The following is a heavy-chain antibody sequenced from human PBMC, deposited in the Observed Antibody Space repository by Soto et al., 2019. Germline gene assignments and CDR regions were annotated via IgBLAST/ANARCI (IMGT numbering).Heavy chain of an antibody. Sequence: GASVKVSCKASGYTFTSYGISWVRQAPGQGLEWMGWISAYNGNTNYAQKLQGRVTMTTDTSTSTAYMELRSLRSDDTAVYYCASNQFDYYYSGMDVWGQGTMVTVSS. CDR3: ASNQFDYYYSGMDV. CDR1: GYTFTSYG. CDR2: ISAYNGNT. J-gene: IGHJ6*02. V-gene: IGHV1-18*04.